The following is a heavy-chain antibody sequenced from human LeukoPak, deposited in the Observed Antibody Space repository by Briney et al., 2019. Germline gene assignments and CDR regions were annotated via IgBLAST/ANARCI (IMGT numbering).Heavy chain of an antibody. CDR1: GFTFTSYS. CDR2: IKRDGSEK. Sequence: GGSLRLSCAASGFTFTSYSMNWVRQAPGKGLEWVANIKRDGSEKYYVDSVKGRFTISRDNAKNSLYLQMDSLRAEDTAVYYCARSRSAGYWGQGTLVTVSS. J-gene: IGHJ4*02. CDR3: ARSRSAGY. V-gene: IGHV3-7*01.